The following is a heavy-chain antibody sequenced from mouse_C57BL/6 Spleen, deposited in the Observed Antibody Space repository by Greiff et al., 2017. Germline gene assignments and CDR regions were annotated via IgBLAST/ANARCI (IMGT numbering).Heavy chain of an antibody. CDR1: GYTFTDYN. CDR3: ARGDYYGSSPLFDY. V-gene: IGHV1-22*01. D-gene: IGHD1-1*01. CDR2: INPNNGGT. Sequence: EVKLVESGPELVKPGASVKMSCKASGYTFTDYNMHWVKQSHGKSLEWIGYINPNNGGTSYNQKFKGKATLTVNKSSSTAYMELRSLTSEDSAVYYCARGDYYGSSPLFDYWGQGTTLTVSS. J-gene: IGHJ2*01.